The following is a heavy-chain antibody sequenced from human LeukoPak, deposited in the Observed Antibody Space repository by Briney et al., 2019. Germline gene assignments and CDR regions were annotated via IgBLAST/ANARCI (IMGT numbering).Heavy chain of an antibody. CDR1: GFTFSSYE. Sequence: GGSLRLSCAASGFTFSSYEMNWVRQAPGKGLEWVSYISSSGSTIYYADSVKGRFTISRDNAKNSLYLQMNSLRAEDTAVYYCAKEASTISAHGMDVWGQGTTVTVSS. D-gene: IGHD5/OR15-5a*01. CDR2: ISSSGSTI. J-gene: IGHJ6*02. CDR3: AKEASTISAHGMDV. V-gene: IGHV3-48*03.